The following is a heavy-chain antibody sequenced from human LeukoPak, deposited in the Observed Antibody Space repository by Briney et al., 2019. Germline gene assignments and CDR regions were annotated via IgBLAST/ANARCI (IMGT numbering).Heavy chain of an antibody. CDR2: ISPNSDGT. D-gene: IGHD2-2*01. CDR3: ARADLAYCSITTCSSFDY. V-gene: IGHV1-2*02. CDR1: GYSFTGNY. Sequence: GASVKVSCKASGYSFTGNYIHWVRQAPGQGLEWMGWISPNSDGTDYAQKFQGRVTMTRDTSISTAYMELRGLRPDDTGVYYCARADLAYCSITTCSSFDYWGQGTLVTVSS. J-gene: IGHJ4*02.